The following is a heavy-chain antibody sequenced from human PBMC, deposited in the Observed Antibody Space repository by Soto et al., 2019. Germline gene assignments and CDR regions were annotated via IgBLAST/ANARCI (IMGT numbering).Heavy chain of an antibody. J-gene: IGHJ6*02. CDR2: ISGSGGST. CDR1: GFTFSSYA. V-gene: IGHV3-23*01. D-gene: IGHD6-13*01. CDR3: ANEPAGHYYYGMDV. Sequence: LRLSCAASGFTFSSYAMSWVRQAPGKGLEWVSAISGSGGSTYYADSVKGRFTISRDNSKNTLYLQMNSLRAEDTAVYYCANEPAGHYYYGMDVWGQGTTVTVSS.